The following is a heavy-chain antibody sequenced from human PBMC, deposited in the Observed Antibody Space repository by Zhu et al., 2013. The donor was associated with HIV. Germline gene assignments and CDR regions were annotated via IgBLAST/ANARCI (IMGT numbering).Heavy chain of an antibody. CDR2: INPNSGGT. V-gene: IGHV1-2*02. CDR1: GYTFSDYY. D-gene: IGHD2-2*01. Sequence: QVQLVQSGAEVKEPGASVKVSCKASGYTFSDYYMHWVRQAPGQGLQWMGWINPNSGGTNYAQKFQGRVTMTRDTSISTAYMELSRLRSDDTAVYFCAREGAVVPAAHNWFDPWGQGTLVTVSS. CDR3: AREGAVVPAAHNWFDP. J-gene: IGHJ5*02.